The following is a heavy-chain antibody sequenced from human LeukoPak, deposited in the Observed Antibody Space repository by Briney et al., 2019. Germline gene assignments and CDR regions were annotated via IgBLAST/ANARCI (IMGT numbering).Heavy chain of an antibody. CDR2: IYHSGST. J-gene: IGHJ6*02. V-gene: IGHV4-4*02. CDR1: GGSISSSNW. D-gene: IGHD4-17*01. Sequence: SETLSLTCAVSGGSISSSNWWSWVRQPPGKGLEWIGEIYHSGSTNYNPSLKSRVTISVDKSKNQFSLKLSSVTAADTAVYYCARASGDFYYYYGMDVWGQGTTVTVSS. CDR3: ARASGDFYYYYGMDV.